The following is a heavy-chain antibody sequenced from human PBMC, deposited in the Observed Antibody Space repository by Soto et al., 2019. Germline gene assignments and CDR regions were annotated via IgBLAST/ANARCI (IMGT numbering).Heavy chain of an antibody. CDR3: ASPCSSTSCYAIDAFDI. Sequence: EVQLAESGGGLVKPGGSLRLSCAASGFTFSSYSMNWVRQAPGKGLEWVSSISSSSSYIYYADSVKGRFTISRDNAKNSLYLQMNSLSAEDTAVYYCASPCSSTSCYAIDAFDIWGQGTMVTVSS. CDR1: GFTFSSYS. D-gene: IGHD2-2*01. J-gene: IGHJ3*02. CDR2: ISSSSSYI. V-gene: IGHV3-21*01.